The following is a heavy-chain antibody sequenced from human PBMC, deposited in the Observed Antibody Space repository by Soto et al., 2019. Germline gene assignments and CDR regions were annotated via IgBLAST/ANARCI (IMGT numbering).Heavy chain of an antibody. V-gene: IGHV3-23*01. Sequence: GGSLRLSCAASGFTFSNYAVNWVRQSTGKGLEWLSGISPSGAGTHYEDPLKGRFTISRDNSKNTLYLHMNSLTAEDTAVYYCAKDARGNYRYFDYWGQGTLVTVSS. CDR3: AKDARGNYRYFDY. CDR2: ISPSGAGT. J-gene: IGHJ4*02. D-gene: IGHD3-16*02. CDR1: GFTFSNYA.